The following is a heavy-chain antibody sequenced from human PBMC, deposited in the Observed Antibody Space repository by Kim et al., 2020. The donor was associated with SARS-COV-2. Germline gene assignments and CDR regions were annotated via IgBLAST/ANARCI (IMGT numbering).Heavy chain of an antibody. Sequence: SETLSLTCTVSGGSISSSSYYWGWIRQPPGKGLEWIGSIYYSGSTYYNPSLKSRVTISVDTSKNQFSLKLSSVTAADTAVYYCARGIYGSGTSLHDAFDIWGQGTMVTVSS. CDR3: ARGIYGSGTSLHDAFDI. V-gene: IGHV4-39*01. J-gene: IGHJ3*02. CDR2: IYYSGST. CDR1: GGSISSSSYY. D-gene: IGHD3-10*01.